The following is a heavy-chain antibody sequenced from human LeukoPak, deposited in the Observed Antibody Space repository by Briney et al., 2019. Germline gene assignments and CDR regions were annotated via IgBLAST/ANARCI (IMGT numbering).Heavy chain of an antibody. CDR3: ARYEDYGAMAFDI. V-gene: IGHV4-34*01. Sequence: SETLSLTCAVYGGSFSGDYWSWIRQPPGKGLEWIGEINHSGSTNYNPSLKSRVTISVDTSKNQFSLKLSSVTAADTAVYYCARYEDYGAMAFDIWGQGTMVTVSS. J-gene: IGHJ3*02. CDR2: INHSGST. CDR1: GGSFSGDY. D-gene: IGHD4/OR15-4a*01.